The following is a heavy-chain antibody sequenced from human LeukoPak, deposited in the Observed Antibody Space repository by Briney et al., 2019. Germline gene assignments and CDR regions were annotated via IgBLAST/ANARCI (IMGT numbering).Heavy chain of an antibody. Sequence: NPSETLSLTCTVSSGSITGYYWAWILQPPGKGQEWIGYIQYSGTTEYNPSLASRASISVDTAKDQFSLNLRSVTAADTAVYYCARDRAAGTLDFWGQGTLVTVSS. J-gene: IGHJ4*02. CDR3: ARDRAAGTLDF. CDR1: SGSITGYY. CDR2: IQYSGTT. V-gene: IGHV4-59*01. D-gene: IGHD6-13*01.